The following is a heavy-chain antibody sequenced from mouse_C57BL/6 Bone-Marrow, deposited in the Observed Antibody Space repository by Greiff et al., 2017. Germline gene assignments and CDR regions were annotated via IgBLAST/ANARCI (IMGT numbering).Heavy chain of an antibody. CDR1: GYTFTSYW. V-gene: IGHV1-59*01. J-gene: IGHJ3*01. CDR2: IDPSDSYT. Sequence: VQLQQPGAELVRPGTSVKLSCKASGYTFTSYWMHWVKQRPGQGLEWIGVIDPSDSYTNYNQKFQGKATLTVDTSSSTAYMQLSSLTSEDSAVYYCARGGYDYDGAWCAYWGQGTLVTVSA. CDR3: ARGGYDYDGAWCAY. D-gene: IGHD2-4*01.